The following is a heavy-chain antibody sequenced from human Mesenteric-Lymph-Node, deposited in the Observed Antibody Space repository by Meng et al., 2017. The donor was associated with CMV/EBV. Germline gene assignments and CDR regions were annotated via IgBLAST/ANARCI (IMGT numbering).Heavy chain of an antibody. CDR1: GFTFSSYE. V-gene: IGHV3-21*01. CDR3: VREYSYGSRQFDY. CDR2: ISSSSSYI. J-gene: IGHJ4*02. D-gene: IGHD5-18*01. Sequence: GGSLRLSCAASGFTFSSYEMNWVRQAPGKGLEWVSSISSSSSYIYYADSVKGRFTISRDNAKNSLYLQMNSLRAEDTGVYYCVREYSYGSRQFDYWGQGTLVTVSS.